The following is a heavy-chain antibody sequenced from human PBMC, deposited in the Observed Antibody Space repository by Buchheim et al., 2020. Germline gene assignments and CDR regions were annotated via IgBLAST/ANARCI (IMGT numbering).Heavy chain of an antibody. V-gene: IGHV3-33*01. D-gene: IGHD3-22*01. Sequence: QVQLVESGGGVVQPGRSLRLSCAASGFTFSSYGMHWVRQAPGKGLEWVAVIWYDGSNKYYADSVKGRFTISRDNSKNTLYLQMNSLRAEDTAVYYRARGPGIYYYDSSGYFWGQGTL. CDR2: IWYDGSNK. CDR1: GFTFSSYG. CDR3: ARGPGIYYYDSSGYF. J-gene: IGHJ4*02.